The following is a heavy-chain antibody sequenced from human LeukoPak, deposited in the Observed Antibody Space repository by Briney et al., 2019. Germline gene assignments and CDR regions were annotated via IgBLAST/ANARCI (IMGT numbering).Heavy chain of an antibody. D-gene: IGHD3-22*01. J-gene: IGHJ4*02. CDR2: INPNSGGT. Sequence: ASVKVSCKASGYTFTTYYIHWVRQAPGQVLEWMGRINPNSGGTIYAQKFQGRVTMTTDRSITTAYMELSSLRSDDTAFYYCARMHYYYDRSYYTLDYWGQGTLVTVSS. CDR3: ARMHYYYDRSYYTLDY. V-gene: IGHV1-2*06. CDR1: GYTFTTYY.